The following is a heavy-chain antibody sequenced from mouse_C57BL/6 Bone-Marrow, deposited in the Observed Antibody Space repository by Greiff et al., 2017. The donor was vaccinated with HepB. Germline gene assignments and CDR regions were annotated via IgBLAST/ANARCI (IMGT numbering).Heavy chain of an antibody. V-gene: IGHV1-5*01. CDR3: TRKIYYGNYRYFDY. D-gene: IGHD2-1*01. CDR1: GYTFTSYW. Sequence: VQLKQSGTVLARPGASVKMSCKTSGYTFTSYWMHWVKQRPGQGLEWIGAIYPGNSDTSYNQKFKGKAKLTAVTSASTAYMELSSLTNEDSAVYYCTRKIYYGNYRYFDYWGQGTTLTVSS. CDR2: IYPGNSDT. J-gene: IGHJ2*01.